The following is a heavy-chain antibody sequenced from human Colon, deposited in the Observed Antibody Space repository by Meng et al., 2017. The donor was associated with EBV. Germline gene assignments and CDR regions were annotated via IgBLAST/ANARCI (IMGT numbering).Heavy chain of an antibody. Sequence: AQWQDAGPGLVAPSGTLSLPCAASGASISSTNWWSWVRQPPGKGLEWIGEIYHGGNTNYNPSLKSRVTISVDRSNDQFSLSLSSVTAADTAVYYCARGNAYNAPSFDYWGQGTLVTVSS. CDR1: GASISSTNW. V-gene: IGHV4-4*02. J-gene: IGHJ4*02. CDR3: ARGNAYNAPSFDY. D-gene: IGHD5-24*01. CDR2: IYHGGNT.